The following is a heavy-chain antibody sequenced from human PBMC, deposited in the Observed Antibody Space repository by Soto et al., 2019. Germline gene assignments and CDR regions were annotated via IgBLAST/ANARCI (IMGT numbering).Heavy chain of an antibody. CDR1: GFTFRSYV. D-gene: IGHD3-10*01. J-gene: IGHJ5*02. V-gene: IGHV3-23*01. CDR3: AKGRPWFGEQFDP. Sequence: EVQLLDSGGGLVQPGGSLRLSCAASGFTFRSYVMTWVRQAPGKGLEWVSGISGGGNRTYYADSVKGRFTISRDNSENTAYLQMNSLRAEDTAVYYCAKGRPWFGEQFDPWGQGTLVTVSS. CDR2: ISGGGNRT.